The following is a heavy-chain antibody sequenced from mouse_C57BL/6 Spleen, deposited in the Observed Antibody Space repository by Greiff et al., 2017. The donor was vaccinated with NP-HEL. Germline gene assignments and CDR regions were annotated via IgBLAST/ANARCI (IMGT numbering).Heavy chain of an antibody. V-gene: IGHV1-80*01. CDR1: GYAFSSYW. CDR3: AREGAYYALDY. Sequence: VQLQQSGAELVKPGASVKISCKASGYAFSSYWMNWVKQRPGKGLEWIGQIYPGDGDTNYNGKFKGKATLTADKSSSTAYMQLSSLTSEDAAVYFCAREGAYYALDYLGQGTSVTVSS. J-gene: IGHJ4*01. CDR2: IYPGDGDT.